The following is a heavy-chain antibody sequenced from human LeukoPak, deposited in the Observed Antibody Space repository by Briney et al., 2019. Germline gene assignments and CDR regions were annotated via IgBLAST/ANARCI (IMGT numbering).Heavy chain of an antibody. J-gene: IGHJ6*02. CDR1: GGTFSSYA. CDR3: ARDLDYDPYYYGMDV. D-gene: IGHD4-17*01. CDR2: IIPILGIA. Sequence: SVKVSCKASGGTFSSYAISWVRQAPGQGLEWMGRIIPILGIANYAQKFQGRVTITADKSTSTAYMELSSLRSEDTAVYYCARDLDYDPYYYGMDVWGQGTTVTVSS. V-gene: IGHV1-69*04.